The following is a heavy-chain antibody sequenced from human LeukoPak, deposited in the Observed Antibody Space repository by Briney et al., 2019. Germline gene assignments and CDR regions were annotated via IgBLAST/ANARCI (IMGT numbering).Heavy chain of an antibody. CDR3: AKSLTSIFGVVRDAFDI. J-gene: IGHJ3*02. D-gene: IGHD3-3*02. CDR2: ISWNSGII. V-gene: IGHV3-9*03. Sequence: PGRSLRLSCAASGFTYDDYAMHWVQQAPGKVLEWVSGISWNSGIIDYADSVKGRFTISRDNAKNSLYLQMNSLRAEDMALYYCAKSLTSIFGVVRDAFDIWGQGTMVTVSS. CDR1: GFTYDDYA.